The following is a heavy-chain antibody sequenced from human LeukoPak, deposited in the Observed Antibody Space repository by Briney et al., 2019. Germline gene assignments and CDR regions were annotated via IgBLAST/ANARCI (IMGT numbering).Heavy chain of an antibody. D-gene: IGHD3-22*01. Sequence: SETLSLTCTVSGGSISSGGYYWSWIRQHPGKGLEWIGYIYYSGSTYYNPSLKSRVTISVDTPKNQFSLKLSSVTAADTAVYYCARFEVYYDSSGYYYPRYYFDYWGQGTMVTVSS. CDR1: GGSISSGGYY. J-gene: IGHJ4*02. V-gene: IGHV4-31*03. CDR2: IYYSGST. CDR3: ARFEVYYDSSGYYYPRYYFDY.